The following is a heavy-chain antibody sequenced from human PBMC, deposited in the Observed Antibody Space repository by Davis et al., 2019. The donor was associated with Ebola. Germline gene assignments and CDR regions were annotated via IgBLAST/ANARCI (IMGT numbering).Heavy chain of an antibody. CDR1: GFTFSSYS. CDR3: ARHRQYCSSTSCYRNWFDP. V-gene: IGHV3-33*08. D-gene: IGHD2-2*01. J-gene: IGHJ5*02. CDR2: IWYDGSNK. Sequence: GGSLRLSCAASGFTFSSYSMNWVRQAPGKGLEWVAVIWYDGSNKYYADSVKGRFTISRDNSKNTLYLQMNSLRAEDTAVYYCARHRQYCSSTSCYRNWFDPWGQGTLVTVSS.